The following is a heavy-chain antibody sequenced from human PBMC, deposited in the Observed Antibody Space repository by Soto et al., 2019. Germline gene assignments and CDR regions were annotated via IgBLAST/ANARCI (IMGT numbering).Heavy chain of an antibody. D-gene: IGHD3-22*01. CDR3: ARELDYYDRSGYYPDY. V-gene: IGHV3-21*01. CDR2: ISSSSTYI. J-gene: IGHJ4*02. Sequence: GGSLRLSCAASGFTFSSYAMSWVRQAPGKGLEWVSSISSSSTYIYYADSVKGRFTISRDNAKNSLYLQMNSLRAEDTAVYYCARELDYYDRSGYYPDYWGQGALVTVSS. CDR1: GFTFSSYA.